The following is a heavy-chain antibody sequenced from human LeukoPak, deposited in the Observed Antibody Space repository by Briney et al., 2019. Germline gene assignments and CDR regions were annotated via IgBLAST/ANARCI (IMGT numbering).Heavy chain of an antibody. CDR3: ARDGGGTGRPFDF. CDR2: IYNTWST. CDR1: GGSISIYY. Sequence: SETLSLTCTVSGGSISIYYWNWIRQPAGKGLEWIGRIYNTWSTNYNPSLKSRVTMSVDTSNNRLSLNLSPVTAADTAVYYCARDGGGTGRPFDFWGQGTLVTVSS. D-gene: IGHD1-26*01. V-gene: IGHV4-4*07. J-gene: IGHJ4*02.